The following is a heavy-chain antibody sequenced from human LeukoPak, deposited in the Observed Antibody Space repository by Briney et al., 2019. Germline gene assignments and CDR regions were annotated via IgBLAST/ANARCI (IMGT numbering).Heavy chain of an antibody. CDR3: ARGNLPGYTYGSVY. CDR2: ITSSSNTI. V-gene: IGHV3-48*01. J-gene: IGHJ4*02. CDR1: GFTFTSYS. Sequence: PGGSLRLSCAASGFTFTSYSMNWVRQAPGKGLEWVSYITSSSNTIYYADSVKGRFTISRDNAKNSLYLQMNSLRAEDTAVYYCARGNLPGYTYGSVYWGQRTLVTVSS. D-gene: IGHD5-18*01.